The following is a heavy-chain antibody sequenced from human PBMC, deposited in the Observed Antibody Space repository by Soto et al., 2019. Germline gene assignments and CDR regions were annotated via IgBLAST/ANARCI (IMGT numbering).Heavy chain of an antibody. V-gene: IGHV3-74*01. D-gene: IGHD3-22*01. Sequence: EVQLVESGGGLVQPGESLTLSCAASGFTFSSYWMHWVRQAPGKGLVWVSRIKSDGSGTYYADSVKGRLTISRDNAKNTLYLQMNSLRVEDTAGYCCARGVGDRYDGNGYLGRHWGQGTLVTVPS. CDR1: GFTFSSYW. CDR3: ARGVGDRYDGNGYLGRH. J-gene: IGHJ4*02. CDR2: IKSDGSGT.